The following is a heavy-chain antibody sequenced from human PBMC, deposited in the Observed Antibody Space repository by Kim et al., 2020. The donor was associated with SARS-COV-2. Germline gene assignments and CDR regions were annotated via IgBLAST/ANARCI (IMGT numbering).Heavy chain of an antibody. CDR2: IYYSGST. D-gene: IGHD3-10*01. CDR3: ARGAPTATGGADWFDP. J-gene: IGHJ5*02. CDR1: GGSISSGGYY. V-gene: IGHV4-31*03. Sequence: SETLSLTCTVSGGSISSGGYYWSWIRQHPGKGLEWIGYIYYSGSTYYNPSLKSRVTISVDTSKNQFSLKLSSVTAADTAVYYCARGAPTATGGADWFDPWGQGTLVTVSS.